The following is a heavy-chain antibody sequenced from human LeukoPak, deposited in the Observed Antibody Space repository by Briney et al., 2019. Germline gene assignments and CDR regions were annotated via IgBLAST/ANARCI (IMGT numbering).Heavy chain of an antibody. CDR1: RFILSSYT. CDR2: NSCKGSHT. Sequence: GVSLRLSCAPSRFILSSYTVSCVRHARGGGLEWVSSNSCKGSHTLHTDSVKGRFTISRDDSKNTLYLQMTSSRDNSKNTLYLQMNSLRAEDTAVYYCAKDSAGYSYGFDSWGQGTLVTVSS. D-gene: IGHD5-18*01. J-gene: IGHJ4*02. CDR3: QMNSLRAEDTAVYYCAKDSAGYSYGFDS. V-gene: IGHV3-23*01.